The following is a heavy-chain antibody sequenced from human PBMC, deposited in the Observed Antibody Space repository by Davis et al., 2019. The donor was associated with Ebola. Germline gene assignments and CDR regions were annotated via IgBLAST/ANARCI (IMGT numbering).Heavy chain of an antibody. CDR2: IKPSSSGT. V-gene: IGHV1-2*02. CDR3: ARDAVGDNILKLDY. CDR1: GYTFAGYC. D-gene: IGHD4-17*01. Sequence: ASVKVSCKASGYTFAGYCIHWVRQAPGQGLEWLGWIKPSSSGTTYAQKFQGRVTMTSDTSTGTVYMELLRLMSDDTAVYYCARDAVGDNILKLDYWGQGTLVTVSS. J-gene: IGHJ4*02.